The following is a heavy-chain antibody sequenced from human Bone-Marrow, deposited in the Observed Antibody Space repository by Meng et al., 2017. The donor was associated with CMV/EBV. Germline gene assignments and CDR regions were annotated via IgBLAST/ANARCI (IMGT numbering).Heavy chain of an antibody. CDR2: ISSSSSYI. Sequence: GGSLRLSCAASGFTFSSYSMNWVRQAPGKGLEWVSSISSSSSYIYYADSVKGRFTISRDNAKNSLYLQMNSLRAEDTAVYYCARDGFLEWLGVRYFDYWGQGTLVTVSS. CDR1: GFTFSSYS. D-gene: IGHD3-3*01. J-gene: IGHJ4*02. CDR3: ARDGFLEWLGVRYFDY. V-gene: IGHV3-21*01.